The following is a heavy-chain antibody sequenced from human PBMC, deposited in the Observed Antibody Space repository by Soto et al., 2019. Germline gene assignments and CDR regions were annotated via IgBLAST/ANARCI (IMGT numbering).Heavy chain of an antibody. CDR1: GFTFSSYS. CDR3: ARDLEAVVVAAYGMDV. J-gene: IGHJ6*02. V-gene: IGHV3-21*01. CDR2: ISSSSSYI. D-gene: IGHD2-15*01. Sequence: EVQLVESGGGLVKPGGSLRLSCAASGFTFSSYSMNWVRQAPGKGLEWVSSISSSSSYIYYADSVKRRFTISRDNAKNSLYLQMNSLRAEDTAVYYCARDLEAVVVAAYGMDVWGQGTTVTVSS.